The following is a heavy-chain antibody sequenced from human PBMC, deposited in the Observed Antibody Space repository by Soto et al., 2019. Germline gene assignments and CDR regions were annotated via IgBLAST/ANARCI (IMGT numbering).Heavy chain of an antibody. D-gene: IGHD3-9*01. V-gene: IGHV3-48*02. J-gene: IGHJ4*02. CDR1: GFTFSSYS. Sequence: GGSLRLSCAASGFTFSSYSMNWVRQAPGKGLEWVSYISSSSSTIYYADSVKGRFTISRDNAKNSLYLQMNSLRDEDTAVYYCAANYDILTGHRSAHEYYFDYWGQGTLVTVSS. CDR3: AANYDILTGHRSAHEYYFDY. CDR2: ISSSSSTI.